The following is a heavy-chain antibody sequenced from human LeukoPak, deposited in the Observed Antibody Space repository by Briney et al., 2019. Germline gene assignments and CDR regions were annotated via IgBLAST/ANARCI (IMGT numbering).Heavy chain of an antibody. D-gene: IGHD6-19*01. CDR1: GGSISSYY. V-gene: IGHV4-59*12. CDR3: ARVVGGRQQWLVRYFDY. CDR2: IYYSGST. J-gene: IGHJ4*02. Sequence: PSETLSLTCTVSGGSISSYYWSWIRQPPGKGLEWIGYIYYSGSTNYNPSLKSRVTISVDTSKNQFSLKLSSVTAADTAVYYCARVVGGRQQWLVRYFDYWGQGTLVTVSS.